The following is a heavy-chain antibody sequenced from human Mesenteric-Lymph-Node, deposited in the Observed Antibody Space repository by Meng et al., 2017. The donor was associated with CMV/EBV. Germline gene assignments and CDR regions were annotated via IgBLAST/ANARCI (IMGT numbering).Heavy chain of an antibody. CDR3: AKDVRPISVTGPADS. CDR1: GGSFSGYY. J-gene: IGHJ4*02. V-gene: IGHV3-33*06. CDR2: IWYDGTEK. D-gene: IGHD6-19*01. Sequence: GGSLRLSCAVYGGSFSGYYWSWIRQPPGKGLEWVAVIWYDGTEKYFADSVKGRFTISRDNSNNTLFLQMSSLRVEDTAVYFCAKDVRPISVTGPADSWGQGTLVTVSS.